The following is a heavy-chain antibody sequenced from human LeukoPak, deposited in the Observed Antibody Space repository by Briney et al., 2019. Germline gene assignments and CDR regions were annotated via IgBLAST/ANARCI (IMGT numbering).Heavy chain of an antibody. Sequence: ASVKVSCKASGYTFTSYDINWVRQATGQGLEWMGWMNPNSGNTGYAQKFQGRVTMTRNTSISTAYMELSSLRSEDTAVYYCARAYYDILTGYYLSAFDIWGQGTMVIVSS. CDR1: GYTFTSYD. CDR2: MNPNSGNT. D-gene: IGHD3-9*01. V-gene: IGHV1-8*01. J-gene: IGHJ3*02. CDR3: ARAYYDILTGYYLSAFDI.